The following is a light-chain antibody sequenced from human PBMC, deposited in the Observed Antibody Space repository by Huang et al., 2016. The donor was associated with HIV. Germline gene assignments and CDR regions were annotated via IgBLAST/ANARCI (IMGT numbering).Light chain of an antibody. V-gene: IGKV3-20*01. CDR1: QSGNNNY. Sequence: EIVLTQSPGSLSLSPREGATLSCRASQSGNNNYLAWYQQKPGQAPRLLIFSASNRTTGIPDRFGGSGSGTDFTLTIRSLEPEDFAMDYCQQYGSSPWTFGQGTKVEVK. CDR3: QQYGSSPWT. CDR2: SAS. J-gene: IGKJ1*01.